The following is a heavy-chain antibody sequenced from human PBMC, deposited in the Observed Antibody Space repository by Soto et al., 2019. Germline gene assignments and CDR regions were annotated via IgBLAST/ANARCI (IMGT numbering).Heavy chain of an antibody. J-gene: IGHJ4*02. CDR2: ISTDASYT. D-gene: IGHD2-15*01. Sequence: HPGGSLRLSCAASGFSFSSHWIHWVRQDPGQGLVWVSRISTDASYTNYADSVEGRFTISRDNAKNTVFLQMNSLRAEDTAVYYCTRGSGGFVDFWGQGTLVTVSS. CDR1: GFSFSSHW. V-gene: IGHV3-74*01. CDR3: TRGSGGFVDF.